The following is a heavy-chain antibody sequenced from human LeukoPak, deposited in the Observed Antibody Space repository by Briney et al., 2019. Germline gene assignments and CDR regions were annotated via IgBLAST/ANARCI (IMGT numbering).Heavy chain of an antibody. J-gene: IGHJ4*02. CDR3: ARARTNGDPFDY. D-gene: IGHD4-17*01. V-gene: IGHV4-39*07. CDR2: IYYSGST. CDR1: GGSISSSSYY. Sequence: SETLSITCTVSGGSISSSSYYWGWIRQPPGKGLEWIGSIYYSGSTYYNPSLKSRVTISVDTSKNQFSLKLSSVTAADTAVYYCARARTNGDPFDYWGQGTLVTVSS.